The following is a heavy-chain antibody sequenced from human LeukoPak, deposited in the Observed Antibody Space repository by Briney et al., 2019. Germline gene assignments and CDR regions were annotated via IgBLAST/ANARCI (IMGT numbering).Heavy chain of an antibody. CDR2: IGDSGGST. CDR1: GSTFSTYA. Sequence: GRSPRLSCAASGSTFSTYATTWVRHAPGKWLEWVSTIGDSGGSTSSAASVKGRFTISRDNSKSTLYLQMNSLRVEDTAVYYCAKDLSGSGRLYDYWGQGTLVTVSS. D-gene: IGHD3-10*01. V-gene: IGHV3-23*01. J-gene: IGHJ4*02. CDR3: AKDLSGSGRLYDY.